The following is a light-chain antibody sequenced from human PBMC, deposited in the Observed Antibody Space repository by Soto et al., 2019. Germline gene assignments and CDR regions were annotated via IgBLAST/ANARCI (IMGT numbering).Light chain of an antibody. Sequence: QLVLTQSPSASASLGASVTLTCTLSSGHRSFAIAWHQKHPEKGPRYLMKVDFDGSHTKGDGVPDRFSGSSSGAERYLIISSLQSDDEADYCCQTWTTGIVVFGDGTKLTVL. CDR3: QTWTTGIVV. V-gene: IGLV4-69*01. CDR1: SGHRSFA. CDR2: VDFDGSH. J-gene: IGLJ3*02.